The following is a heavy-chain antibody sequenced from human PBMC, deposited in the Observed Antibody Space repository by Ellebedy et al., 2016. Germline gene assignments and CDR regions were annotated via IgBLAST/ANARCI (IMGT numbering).Heavy chain of an antibody. J-gene: IGHJ2*01. CDR1: GFTFSSYG. D-gene: IGHD5-24*01. Sequence: GGSLRLSCAASGFTFSSYGMHWVRQAPGKGLEWVALISYDGSNKYYADSVKGRFTISRDNAKNSLNLQMDSLRDEDTAVYYCARDRGRDGYTYWYFDLWGRGTLVTVSS. CDR2: ISYDGSNK. CDR3: ARDRGRDGYTYWYFDL. V-gene: IGHV3-30*03.